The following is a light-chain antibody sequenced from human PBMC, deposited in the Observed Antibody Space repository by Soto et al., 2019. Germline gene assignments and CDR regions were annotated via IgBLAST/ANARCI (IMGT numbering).Light chain of an antibody. CDR1: SSDVGGYNY. V-gene: IGLV2-11*01. Sequence: SALTQPRSVSGSPGQSVTISCTGTSSDVGGYNYVSWYQQHPGKAPKLMIYDVSKRPSGVPDRFSGSKSGNTASLTISGLQAEDEADYYCCSYPGSYTFVVFGGGTKLTVL. CDR2: DVS. CDR3: CSYPGSYTFVV. J-gene: IGLJ2*01.